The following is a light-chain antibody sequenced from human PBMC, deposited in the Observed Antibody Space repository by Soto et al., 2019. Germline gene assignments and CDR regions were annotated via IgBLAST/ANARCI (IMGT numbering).Light chain of an antibody. V-gene: IGLV3-1*01. Sequence: SYELTQPPSVSVSPGQTASITCSGDKLGDKYACWYQQKPGQSPVLVIYQDSKRPSGIPERFSGSNPGNTATLTNSGTQARDEADYYCQAWDSSTLVVFGGGTKLTVL. CDR2: QDS. J-gene: IGLJ2*01. CDR3: QAWDSSTLVV. CDR1: KLGDKY.